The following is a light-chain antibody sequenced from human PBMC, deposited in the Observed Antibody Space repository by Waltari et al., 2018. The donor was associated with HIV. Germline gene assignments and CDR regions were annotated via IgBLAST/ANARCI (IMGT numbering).Light chain of an antibody. CDR3: QSYDSSLSGSV. CDR2: GNS. V-gene: IGLV1-40*01. J-gene: IGLJ2*01. Sequence: QAVLTQPPSVSGAPGLRVTISCTGSSSNIGAGYDVHWYQQLPGTAPKLLIYGNSNRPSGVPDRFSCSKSGTSASLAIAGLQAEDEAEYYCQSYDSSLSGSVFGGGTKLTVL. CDR1: SSNIGAGYD.